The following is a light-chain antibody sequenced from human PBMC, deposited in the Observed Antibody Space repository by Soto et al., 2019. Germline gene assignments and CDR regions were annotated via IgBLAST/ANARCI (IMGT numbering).Light chain of an antibody. CDR2: GNT. CDR3: QSFDSSLSCYV. J-gene: IGLJ1*01. Sequence: QSVLTQPPSVSGAPGQRVTISCTGSKSDIGAGYDVHWYQQFPGAAPKLLIYGNTNRPSGVPDRFSGSRSGTSASLAITGLQAEVEADYFCQSFDSSLSCYVFGTGTKLTVL. CDR1: KSDIGAGYD. V-gene: IGLV1-40*01.